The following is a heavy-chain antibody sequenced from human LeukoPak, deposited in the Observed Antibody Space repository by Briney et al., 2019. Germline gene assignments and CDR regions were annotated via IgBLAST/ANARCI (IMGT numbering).Heavy chain of an antibody. V-gene: IGHV3-48*03. D-gene: IGHD6-19*01. CDR1: GFTFSSYE. CDR3: ARDRGYSSGWFD. J-gene: IGHJ4*02. CDR2: IGSSGSTI. Sequence: GGSLRLSCAASGFTFSSYEMNWVRQAPGKGLEWVSYIGSSGSTIYYADSVKGRFTISRDNAKNSLYLQMNSLRAEDTAVYYCARDRGYSSGWFDWGQGTLVTVSS.